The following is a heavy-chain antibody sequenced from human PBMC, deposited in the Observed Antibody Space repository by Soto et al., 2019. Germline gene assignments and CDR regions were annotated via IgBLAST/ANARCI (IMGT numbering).Heavy chain of an antibody. CDR2: VNPSGGHT. CDR3: ARGGHVVVVTAALDY. D-gene: IGHD2-21*02. J-gene: IGHJ4*02. Sequence: QVQLMQSGAEVKKPGASVKVSCKASGDTFTDYYIHWVRQAPGQGLEWMGTVNPSGGHTTYAQHFLGRVTMTRDPSTSTLYMELTSLTSDDTAIYYCARGGHVVVVTAALDYWGQGTRVTVSS. V-gene: IGHV1-46*01. CDR1: GDTFTDYY.